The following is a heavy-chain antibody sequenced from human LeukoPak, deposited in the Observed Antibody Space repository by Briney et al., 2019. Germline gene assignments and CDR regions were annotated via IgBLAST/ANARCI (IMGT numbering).Heavy chain of an antibody. J-gene: IGHJ4*02. CDR1: GGPLSRFH. Sequence: SETLSLTRTVSGGPLSRFHWSWPRPPPGKGLEWIGNLYYSRSTHYNPSLTSRVTISVDTSKNQFALELSAVTGAGRVVYYCASHTYDMLTGYLLYYFVYWGQGTLVTVSS. D-gene: IGHD3-9*01. CDR2: LYYSRST. V-gene: IGHV4-59*01. CDR3: ASHTYDMLTGYLLYYFVY.